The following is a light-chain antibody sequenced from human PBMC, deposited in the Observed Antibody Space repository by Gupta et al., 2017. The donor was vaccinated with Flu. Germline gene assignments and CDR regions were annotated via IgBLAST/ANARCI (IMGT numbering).Light chain of an antibody. V-gene: IGLV1-44*01. CDR2: SND. Sequence: QSVLSPPPSASGPPGQRVTISCFGSSSNIGSYTVNWYQHLPGTAPNLLIYSNDLRPSGVPARFSGSKSGTSASLAISGLQSEDEVDYYCAAWDDSLNGVVFGGGTKLTV. J-gene: IGLJ2*01. CDR1: SSNIGSYT. CDR3: AAWDDSLNGVV.